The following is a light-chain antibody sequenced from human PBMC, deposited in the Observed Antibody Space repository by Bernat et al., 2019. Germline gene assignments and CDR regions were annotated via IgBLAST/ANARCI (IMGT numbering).Light chain of an antibody. J-gene: IGKJ2*01. CDR1: QGIRND. CDR3: QQYNNWPPGYT. V-gene: IGKV1-17*01. Sequence: DIQMTQSPSSLSASVGDRVTITCRASQGIRNDLGWYQQKPGKAPKRLIYAASSLQSGVPSRFSGSGSGTEFTLTISSLQSEDFAVYYCQQYNNWPPGYTFGQGTKLEIK. CDR2: AAS.